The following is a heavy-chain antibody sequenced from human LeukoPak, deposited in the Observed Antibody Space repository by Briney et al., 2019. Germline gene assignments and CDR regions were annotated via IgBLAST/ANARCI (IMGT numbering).Heavy chain of an antibody. CDR1: GFTFSSYG. V-gene: IGHV3-33*01. CDR2: IWYDGSNK. Sequence: PGGSLRLSCAASGFTFSSYGMHWVRQAPGKGLEWVVVIWYDGSNKYYADSVKGRFTISRDNSKNTLYLQMNSLRAEDTAVYYCARDPMVRGPPSYYFDYWGQGTLVTVSS. CDR3: ARDPMVRGPPSYYFDY. J-gene: IGHJ4*02. D-gene: IGHD3-10*01.